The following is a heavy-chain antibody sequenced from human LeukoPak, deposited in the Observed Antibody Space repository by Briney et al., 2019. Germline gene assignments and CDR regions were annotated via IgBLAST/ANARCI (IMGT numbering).Heavy chain of an antibody. CDR1: GASNSSYY. Sequence: TSETLSLTCTVSGASNSSYYWSWIRQPPGKGLGWIGYIDNTESTNYNPSLKSRITISVDKSKNQFSLKLSSVTAADTAVYYCARMTYDPHGVDVWGKGTTVTVSS. J-gene: IGHJ6*04. CDR2: IDNTEST. V-gene: IGHV4-59*13. CDR3: ARMTYDPHGVDV. D-gene: IGHD5-12*01.